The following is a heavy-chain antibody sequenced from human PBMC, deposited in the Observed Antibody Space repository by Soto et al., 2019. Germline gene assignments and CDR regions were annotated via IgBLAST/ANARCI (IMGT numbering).Heavy chain of an antibody. V-gene: IGHV1-24*01. D-gene: IGHD2-2*02. CDR3: WTVVLVPAAIIPYLSDY. CDR1: GHALAELS. Sequence: QVQLVQSGAEVKKPGASVKVSCKVSGHALAELSIHWVRQTPGKGLEWMGGFDPEDDEMIYAQKFQGRVTMTEDTSTDTAYMELSSLRSEDTAVYYSWTVVLVPAAIIPYLSDYWGQGTLVTVSS. J-gene: IGHJ4*02. CDR2: FDPEDDEM.